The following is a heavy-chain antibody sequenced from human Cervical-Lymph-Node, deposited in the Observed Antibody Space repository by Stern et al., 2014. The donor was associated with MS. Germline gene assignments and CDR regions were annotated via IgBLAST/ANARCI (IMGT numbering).Heavy chain of an antibody. CDR2: IYHNGNT. Sequence: QLQLQESGPGLVKPSATLSLTCTVSGGSIGRYYWSWVRPPPGKSLEWIWYIYHNGNTNYNPSLKSRVSMSVDTSKNQFSLNLTSVTAADTAVYYCTRDGRSSLSEYFQTWGQGSLVTVSS. CDR1: GGSIGRYY. D-gene: IGHD6-6*01. V-gene: IGHV4-59*01. CDR3: TRDGRSSLSEYFQT. J-gene: IGHJ1*01.